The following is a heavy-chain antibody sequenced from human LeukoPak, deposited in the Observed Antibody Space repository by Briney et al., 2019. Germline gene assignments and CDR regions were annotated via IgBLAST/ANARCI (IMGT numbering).Heavy chain of an antibody. V-gene: IGHV3-15*01. CDR3: TTPPHGDYGDY. CDR2: IKSKTDGGTT. CDR1: GFTFSDAW. Sequence: GGSLRLSCAASGFTFSDAWMTWVRQAPGKGLEWLGLIKSKTDGGTTDYAAPVKGRFTVSRDDSKNTLFLQMNSLKTEDTAVCYCTTPPHGDYGDYWGQGTLVTVSS. J-gene: IGHJ4*02. D-gene: IGHD2-8*01.